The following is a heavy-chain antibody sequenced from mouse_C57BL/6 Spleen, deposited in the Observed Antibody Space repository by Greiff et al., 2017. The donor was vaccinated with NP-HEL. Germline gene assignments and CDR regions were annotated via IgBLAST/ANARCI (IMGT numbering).Heavy chain of an antibody. Sequence: QVQLQQPGTELVKPGASVKLSCKASGYTFTSYWMHWVKQRPGQGLEWIGNINPSNGGTNYNEKFKSKATLTVDKSSSTAYMQLSSLTSEDFAVYYCASYGSSYGYFDYWGQGTTLTVSS. CDR1: GYTFTSYW. D-gene: IGHD1-1*01. CDR3: ASYGSSYGYFDY. J-gene: IGHJ2*01. V-gene: IGHV1-53*01. CDR2: INPSNGGT.